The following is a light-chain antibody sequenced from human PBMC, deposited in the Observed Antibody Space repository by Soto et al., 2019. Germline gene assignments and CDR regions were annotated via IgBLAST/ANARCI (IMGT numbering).Light chain of an antibody. V-gene: IGLV1-44*01. Sequence: QSVLTQPPSASGTPGQSVTISCSGSSSNIGSNAVSLYQLLPGTAPKVLMYGNDQRPSGVPDRFSGSKSGTSASLAISGLQSEDEAEYYCASWDDSLNGVLFGGGTQLNVL. J-gene: IGLJ2*01. CDR1: SSNIGSNA. CDR3: ASWDDSLNGVL. CDR2: GND.